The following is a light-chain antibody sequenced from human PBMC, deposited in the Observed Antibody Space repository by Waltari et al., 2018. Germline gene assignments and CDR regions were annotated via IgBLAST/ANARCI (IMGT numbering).Light chain of an antibody. Sequence: SYELTQPPSVSVSPGQTARITCSGDALPKQYVYWYQQKQGQAPGVVIYKDIERPSEIPERFSGSTSGTIVTLTISGVQAEDEADYYCQASDDTGTYGVFGGGTKLTVL. J-gene: IGLJ3*02. CDR2: KDI. CDR1: ALPKQY. V-gene: IGLV3-25*03. CDR3: QASDDTGTYGV.